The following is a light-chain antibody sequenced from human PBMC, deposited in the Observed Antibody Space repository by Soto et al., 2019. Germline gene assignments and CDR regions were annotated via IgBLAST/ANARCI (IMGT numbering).Light chain of an antibody. CDR3: RQSSSFPFT. Sequence: DIQMTQSPSSVSASVGDGVTITCRAFQDISSWLAWYQQKPGKAPNLLISAASTLPTGVPSRFRGSGSWTDFTLTISCLQSEDFSTYYCRQSSSFPFTFGRGTRLESK. V-gene: IGKV1-12*01. CDR2: AAS. CDR1: QDISSW. J-gene: IGKJ5*01.